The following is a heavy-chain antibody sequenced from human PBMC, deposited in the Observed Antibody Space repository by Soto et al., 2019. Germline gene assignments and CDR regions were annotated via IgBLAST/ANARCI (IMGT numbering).Heavy chain of an antibody. D-gene: IGHD5-18*01. CDR1: GFTFSSYA. CDR2: ISGSGGST. Sequence: GGSLRLSCAASGFTFSSYAMSWVRQAPGKGLEWVSAISGSGGSTYYADSVKGRFTISRDNSKNTLYLQMNSLRAEDTAVYYCAKDAPTRIQLWHTKYYYYYGMDVWGQGPTVTVSS. J-gene: IGHJ6*02. CDR3: AKDAPTRIQLWHTKYYYYYGMDV. V-gene: IGHV3-23*01.